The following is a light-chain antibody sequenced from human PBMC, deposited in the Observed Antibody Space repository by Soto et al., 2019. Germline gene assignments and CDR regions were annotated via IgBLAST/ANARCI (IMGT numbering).Light chain of an antibody. CDR3: QSYDSSLSGSV. Sequence: QCVLTQPPSVSGAPGQRGTISCTGSSSNIGAGYDVHWYQQLPGTAPKLLIYGNSNRPSGVPDRFSGSKSGTSASLAITGLQAEDEADYYCQSYDSSLSGSVFGGGTKLTVL. CDR2: GNS. J-gene: IGLJ2*01. CDR1: SSNIGAGYD. V-gene: IGLV1-40*01.